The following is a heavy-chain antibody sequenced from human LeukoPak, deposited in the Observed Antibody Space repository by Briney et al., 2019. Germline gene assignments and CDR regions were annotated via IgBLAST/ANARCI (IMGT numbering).Heavy chain of an antibody. CDR2: IYYSGST. CDR3: ARGYPYFYYYYGMDV. D-gene: IGHD1-26*01. CDR1: GGSISSHD. V-gene: IGHV4-59*11. J-gene: IGHJ6*02. Sequence: SETLSLTCTVSGGSISSHDWSWIRQPPGKGLEWIGYIYYSGSTNYNPSLKSRVTISVDTSKNQFSLKLSSVTAADTAVYYCARGYPYFYYYYGMDVWGQGTTVTVSS.